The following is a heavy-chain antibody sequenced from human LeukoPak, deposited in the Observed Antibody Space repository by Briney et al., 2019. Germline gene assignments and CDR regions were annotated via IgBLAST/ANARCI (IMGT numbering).Heavy chain of an antibody. CDR2: IIPIFGTA. V-gene: IGHV1-69*13. CDR3: ATVGATLYYYYGMDV. CDR1: GGTFSSYA. D-gene: IGHD1-26*01. J-gene: IGHJ6*02. Sequence: PGASVKVSCKASGGTFSSYAISWVRQAPGQGLEWIGGIIPIFGTANYAQKFQGRVTITADESTSTAYMELSSLRSEDTAVYYCATVGATLYYYYGMDVWGQGTTVTVSS.